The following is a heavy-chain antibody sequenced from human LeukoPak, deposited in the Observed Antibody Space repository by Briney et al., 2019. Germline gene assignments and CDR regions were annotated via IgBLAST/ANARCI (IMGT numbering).Heavy chain of an antibody. D-gene: IGHD3-10*01. CDR3: ARGARHTYYYGSGSSLYYYYYYMDV. J-gene: IGHJ6*03. CDR1: GYTFTGYY. Sequence: ASVKVSCKASGYTFTGYYIHWVRQAPGQGLEWMGWINPNSGGTNYAQKFQGRVTMTRDTSISTAYMELSRLRSDDTAVYYCARGARHTYYYGSGSSLYYYYYYMDVWGKGTTVTISS. V-gene: IGHV1-2*02. CDR2: INPNSGGT.